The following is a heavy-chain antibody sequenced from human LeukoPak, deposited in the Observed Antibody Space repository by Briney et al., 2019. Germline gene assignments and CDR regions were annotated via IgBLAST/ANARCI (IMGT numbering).Heavy chain of an antibody. CDR3: AKGYGSGSETIDY. D-gene: IGHD3-10*01. J-gene: IGHJ4*02. CDR1: GFTFSSYS. CDR2: ITYNSGTI. Sequence: PGGSLRLSCAASGFTFSSYSMNWVRQAPGKGLEWVSYITYNSGTIYYTDSVKGRFTISRDNSKNTLYLQMNSLRAEDTAVYYCAKGYGSGSETIDYWGQGTLVTVSS. V-gene: IGHV3-48*01.